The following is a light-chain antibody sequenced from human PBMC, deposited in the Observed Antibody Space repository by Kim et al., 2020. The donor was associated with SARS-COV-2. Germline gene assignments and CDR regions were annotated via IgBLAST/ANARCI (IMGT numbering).Light chain of an antibody. Sequence: QSALTQPPSVSGAPGQSITISCTGTSSDIGVYNLVSWYQQYPGKAPKLLIYDVTNRPSGVSNRFSGSKSAITASLTISGLQAEDEADYYCYSFAGCCRFVFGSGTKVTVL. J-gene: IGLJ1*01. CDR1: SSDIGVYNL. V-gene: IGLV2-23*02. CDR3: YSFAGCCRFV. CDR2: DVT.